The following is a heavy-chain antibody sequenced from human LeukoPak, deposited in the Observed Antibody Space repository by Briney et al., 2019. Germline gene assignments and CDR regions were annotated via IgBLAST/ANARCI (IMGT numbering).Heavy chain of an antibody. CDR3: ARYRNRDYEISLDY. CDR2: ISYSRTT. Sequence: PSETLSLTRTLSGGSISSYFRSWIRQPPGKGLEWIGFISYSRTTSYNPSLKSRVTISVDTSKNQFSLKLSSVTAADTAVYYCARYRNRDYEISLDYWGQGTLVTVSS. CDR1: GGSISSYF. V-gene: IGHV4-59*08. J-gene: IGHJ4*02. D-gene: IGHD4-17*01.